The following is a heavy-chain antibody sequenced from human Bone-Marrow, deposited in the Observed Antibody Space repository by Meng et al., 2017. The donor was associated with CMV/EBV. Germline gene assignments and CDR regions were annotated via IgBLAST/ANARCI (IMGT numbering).Heavy chain of an antibody. J-gene: IGHJ6*02. V-gene: IGHV4-59*01. CDR2: IYYSGST. CDR1: GGSISSYY. Sequence: GSLRLSCTVSGGSISSYYWSWIRQPPGKGLEWIGYIYYSGSTNYNPSLKSRVISVDTSKNQFSLKLSSVTAADTAVYYCARDRGDVWGQGTTVTVSS. CDR3: ARDRGDV.